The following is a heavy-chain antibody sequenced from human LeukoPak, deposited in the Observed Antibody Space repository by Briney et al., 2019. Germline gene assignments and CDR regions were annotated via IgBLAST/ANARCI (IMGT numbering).Heavy chain of an antibody. CDR1: GGSISTFY. CDR2: IFTSEST. CDR3: ARSDGIVGEEAWFDP. Sequence: SETLSLTCSVSGGSISTFYWNWIRQPPGKGLEWIEYIFTSESTNYNPSLKSRVTISVDTSKNQFSLKLSSVTAADTAVYYCARSDGIVGEEAWFDPWGQGTLVTVSS. J-gene: IGHJ5*02. V-gene: IGHV4-4*09. D-gene: IGHD1-26*01.